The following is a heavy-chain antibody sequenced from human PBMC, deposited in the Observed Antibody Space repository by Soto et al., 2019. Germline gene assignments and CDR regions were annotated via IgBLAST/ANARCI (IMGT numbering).Heavy chain of an antibody. CDR3: ARVAYGDYNYWFDP. J-gene: IGHJ5*02. CDR2: IYSGGST. CDR1: GFTVSSNY. V-gene: IGHV3-66*01. Sequence: GGSLRLSCAASGFTVSSNYMSWVRQAPGKGLEWVSVIYSGGSTYYADSVKGRFTISRDNSKNTLYLQMNSLRAEDTAVYYCARVAYGDYNYWFDPWGQGTLVTVSS. D-gene: IGHD4-17*01.